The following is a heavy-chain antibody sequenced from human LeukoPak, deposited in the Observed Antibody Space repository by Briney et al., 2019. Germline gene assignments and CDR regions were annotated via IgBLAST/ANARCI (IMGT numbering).Heavy chain of an antibody. D-gene: IGHD1-1*01. V-gene: IGHV6-1*01. Sequence: SQTLSLTCAISGDTVSSNSATWNWIRQSPSRGLEWLGRTYYRSKWYNEYAVSVKSRITINPDTSKNQFSLQLKSVTPEDTAVFYCARDSTTAGTFDYWGQGTLVTVSS. CDR2: TYYRSKWYN. CDR1: GDTVSSNSAT. J-gene: IGHJ4*02. CDR3: ARDSTTAGTFDY.